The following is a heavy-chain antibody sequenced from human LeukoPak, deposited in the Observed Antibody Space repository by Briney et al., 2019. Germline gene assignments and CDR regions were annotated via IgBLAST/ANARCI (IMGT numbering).Heavy chain of an antibody. CDR3: TTIHDRGSSGWYRFDY. J-gene: IGHJ4*02. Sequence: PSETLSLTCIVSGDSMTTYYWNWIRQPPGRGLEWIGYIHYNGQTDFNPSLKSRVTISLDTSKNEFSLQLKSVTAADTALYYCTTIHDRGSSGWYRFDYWGQGALVTVSS. D-gene: IGHD6-19*01. CDR2: IHYNGQT. V-gene: IGHV4-59*08. CDR1: GDSMTTYY.